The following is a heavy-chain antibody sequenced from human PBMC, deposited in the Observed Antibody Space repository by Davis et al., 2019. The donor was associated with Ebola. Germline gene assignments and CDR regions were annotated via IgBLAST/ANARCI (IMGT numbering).Heavy chain of an antibody. CDR2: IHHSGST. V-gene: IGHV4-34*01. Sequence: SETLSLTCAVYGGSFSGYYWSWIRQRPGKALEWIGEIHHSGSTNYNPSLKSRVTISVDTSKNQFSLKLSSVTAADTAVYYCARHLPSSSSRPLPFDYWGQGTLVTVSS. CDR1: GGSFSGYY. D-gene: IGHD6-13*01. J-gene: IGHJ4*02. CDR3: ARHLPSSSSRPLPFDY.